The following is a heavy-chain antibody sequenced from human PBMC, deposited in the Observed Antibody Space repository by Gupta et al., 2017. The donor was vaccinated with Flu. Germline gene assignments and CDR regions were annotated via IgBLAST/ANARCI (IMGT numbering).Heavy chain of an antibody. CDR2: ISGDGSTI. J-gene: IGHJ5*02. Sequence: EVQVVESGGGLVQPGGSLRLSCAASGFTFSSYWMHWVRQAPGKGLVWVSRISGDGSTITYADSVKGRFTISRDNAKNTLSLQMNSLRAEDTAVYYCAGSIGGSGKGNWFDPWGQGTLVTVSS. V-gene: IGHV3-74*03. CDR1: GFTFSSYW. D-gene: IGHD6-13*01. CDR3: AGSIGGSGKGNWFDP.